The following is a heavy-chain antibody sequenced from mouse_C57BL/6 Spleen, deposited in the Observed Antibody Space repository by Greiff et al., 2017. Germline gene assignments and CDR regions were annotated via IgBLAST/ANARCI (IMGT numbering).Heavy chain of an antibody. V-gene: IGHV1-18*01. J-gene: IGHJ1*03. D-gene: IGHD2-4*01. CDR1: GYTFTDYN. CDR2: INPSNGGT. Sequence: EVQLQQSGPELVKPGASVKIPCKASGYTFTDYNMDWVKQSHGKSLEWIGNINPSNGGTNYNEKFKSKATLTVDKSSSTAYMQLSSLTSEDSAVYYCARLYDYDNWYFDVWGTGTTVTVSS. CDR3: ARLYDYDNWYFDV.